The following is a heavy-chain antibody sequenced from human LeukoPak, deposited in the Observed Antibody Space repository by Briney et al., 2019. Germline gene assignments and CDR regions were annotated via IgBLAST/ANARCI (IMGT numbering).Heavy chain of an antibody. Sequence: GGSLRLSCAASGFTFSSYAMCWVRQAPGEGLGWVSGISGSGGSTFYAASVKGRFNISRDNSKTTLYLEMNSLRAEDTAVYYCAKGICDYVWGSYPNYWGGRTLVSVSS. J-gene: IGHJ4*02. CDR2: ISGSGGST. CDR1: GFTFSSYA. D-gene: IGHD3-16*02. V-gene: IGHV3-23*01. CDR3: AKGICDYVWGSYPNY.